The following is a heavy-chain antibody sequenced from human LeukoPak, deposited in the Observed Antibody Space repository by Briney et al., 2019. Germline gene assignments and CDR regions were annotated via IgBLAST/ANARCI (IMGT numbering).Heavy chain of an antibody. CDR3: AGGLDIAVAGPGGYFDY. CDR2: ISPGGGAT. J-gene: IGHJ4*02. Sequence: PGRSLKLSCAASGFAFNIYTMAWVRQAPGKGLEWVSYISPGGGATYFADSVEGRLTISRDNTKNSVFLQMNSLTAEDTAVYYCAGGLDIAVAGPGGYFDYWGQGTLVTVSP. CDR1: GFAFNIYT. D-gene: IGHD6-19*01. V-gene: IGHV3-48*04.